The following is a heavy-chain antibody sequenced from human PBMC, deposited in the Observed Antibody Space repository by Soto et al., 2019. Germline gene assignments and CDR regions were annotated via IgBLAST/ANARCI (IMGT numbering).Heavy chain of an antibody. CDR2: IYYIGAY. V-gene: IGHV4-59*02. J-gene: IGHJ5*02. CDR1: GASVSSYY. D-gene: IGHD1-7*01. CDR3: ARTPETRDWLDP. Sequence: QVQLQQSGPGLVRPSETLSLSCSVSGASVSSYYWSWVRQPQGKGLEWIGYIYYIGAYNYNPSLKSRVTISVDTSKNQFSLKLTSVTAADTAVYYCARTPETRDWLDPWGQGTLVTVSS.